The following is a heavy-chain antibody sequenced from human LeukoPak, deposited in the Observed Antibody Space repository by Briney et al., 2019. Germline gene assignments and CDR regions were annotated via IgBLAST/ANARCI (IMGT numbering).Heavy chain of an antibody. V-gene: IGHV3-48*04. J-gene: IGHJ6*03. CDR1: EFTLSTYS. Sequence: GGSLRLSCAASEFTLSTYSMNWVRQTPGKGLEWVSYINSDISTIYYADSVKGRFTISRDNAKNSLYLQMNSLRAEDTAVYYCAREAGDRYYYYYYMDVWGKGTTVTVSS. CDR2: INSDISTI. CDR3: AREAGDRYYYYYYMDV. D-gene: IGHD2-21*01.